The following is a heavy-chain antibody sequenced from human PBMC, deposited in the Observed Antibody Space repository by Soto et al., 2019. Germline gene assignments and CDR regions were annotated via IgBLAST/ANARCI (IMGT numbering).Heavy chain of an antibody. CDR2: IYYSGST. CDR3: ARHVSNYGDYVDY. CDR1: GGSISSYY. J-gene: IGHJ4*02. V-gene: IGHV4-59*08. Sequence: QVQLQESGPGLVKPSETLSLTCTVSGGSISSYYWSWIRQPPGKGLEWIGYIYYSGSTNYNPSLKGRVRISVDTSKNQFSLKLSSVTAADTAVYYCARHVSNYGDYVDYWGQGTLVTVSS. D-gene: IGHD4-17*01.